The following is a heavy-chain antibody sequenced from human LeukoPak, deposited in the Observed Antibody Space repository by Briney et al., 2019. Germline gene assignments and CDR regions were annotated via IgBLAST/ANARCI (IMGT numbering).Heavy chain of an antibody. D-gene: IGHD3-22*01. CDR2: ISAYNGNT. Sequence: EASVKVSCKASGHTFTSYGISWVRQAPGQGLEWMGWISAYNGNTNYAQKLQGRVTMTTDTSTSTAYMELGSLRSDDTAVYYCAREADSGSDFEPYNRFDPWGQGTLVTVSS. J-gene: IGHJ5*02. V-gene: IGHV1-18*01. CDR1: GHTFTSYG. CDR3: AREADSGSDFEPYNRFDP.